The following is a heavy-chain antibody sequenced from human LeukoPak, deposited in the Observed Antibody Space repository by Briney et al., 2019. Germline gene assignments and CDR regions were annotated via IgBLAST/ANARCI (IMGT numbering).Heavy chain of an antibody. CDR1: GFTVSSNY. CDR3: AREGSYDSSTMWYFDY. J-gene: IGHJ4*02. V-gene: IGHV3-53*01. Sequence: GGSLRLSCAASGFTVSSNYMAWVRQAPGKGLEWVSVIYSGGTIHYADSVKGRFTISRDNSKNTLYLQMNSLRAEDTAVYYCAREGSYDSSTMWYFDYWGQGTLVTVSS. D-gene: IGHD3-22*01. CDR2: IYSGGTI.